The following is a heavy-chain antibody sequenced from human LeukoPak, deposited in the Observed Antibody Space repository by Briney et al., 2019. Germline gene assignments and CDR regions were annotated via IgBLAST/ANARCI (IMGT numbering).Heavy chain of an antibody. D-gene: IGHD3-22*01. J-gene: IGHJ3*02. CDR2: IYYSGST. CDR1: GGSFSSGDYY. V-gene: IGHV4-30-4*08. CDR3: ARDIEYYYDSSGVSGAFDI. Sequence: SETLSLTCTVSGGSFSSGDYYWSWIRQPPGKGLEWIGYIYYSGSTYYNPSLKSRVAISVDTSKNQFSLKLSSVTAADTAVYYCARDIEYYYDSSGVSGAFDIWGQGTMVTVSS.